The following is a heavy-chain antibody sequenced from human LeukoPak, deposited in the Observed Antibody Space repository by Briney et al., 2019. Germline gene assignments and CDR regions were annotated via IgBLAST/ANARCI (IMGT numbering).Heavy chain of an antibody. V-gene: IGHV4-4*07. CDR2: IYTSGST. J-gene: IGHJ3*02. Sequence: SETLSLTCPVSGGSISSFYWSWIRQPAGKGLEWIGRIYTSGSTNYNPSLKSRVTMSVDTSKNQFSLKLSSVTAADTAVYYRARDTGIAVAGTGNAFDIWGQGTMVTVSS. CDR1: GGSISSFY. CDR3: ARDTGIAVAGTGNAFDI. D-gene: IGHD6-19*01.